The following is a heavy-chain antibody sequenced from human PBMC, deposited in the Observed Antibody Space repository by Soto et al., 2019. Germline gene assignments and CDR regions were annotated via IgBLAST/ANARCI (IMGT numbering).Heavy chain of an antibody. J-gene: IGHJ4*02. D-gene: IGHD3-3*01. V-gene: IGHV4-34*01. CDR3: AREWWSGSLIGGSL. Sequence: QVQLQQWGAGLLKPSETLSLTCPVNGGSFSDYYWTWIRQPPGKGLEWIGEVNHGGSTHYNPSLKSRVSISVETSKKQFSLILTFVTAADTAVYYCAREWWSGSLIGGSLGGEGTLVTVSS. CDR1: GGSFSDYY. CDR2: VNHGGST.